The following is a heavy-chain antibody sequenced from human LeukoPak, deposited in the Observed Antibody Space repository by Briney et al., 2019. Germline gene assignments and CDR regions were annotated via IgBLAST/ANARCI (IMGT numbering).Heavy chain of an antibody. CDR2: IYTSGST. Sequence: SETLSLTCTVSGGSISSYYWSWIRQPAGKGLEWIGRIYTSGSTNYNPSLKSRVTMSVDTSKNQFSLKLSSVTAADTAVYYCARENGVQPHYYMDVWGKGTTVTISS. V-gene: IGHV4-4*07. CDR3: ARENGVQPHYYMDV. D-gene: IGHD4-17*01. CDR1: GGSISSYY. J-gene: IGHJ6*03.